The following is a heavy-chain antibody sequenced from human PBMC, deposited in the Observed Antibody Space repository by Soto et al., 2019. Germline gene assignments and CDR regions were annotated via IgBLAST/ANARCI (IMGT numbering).Heavy chain of an antibody. CDR2: ISGSGGST. CDR3: AKDRLLRMTMIPWWFDP. D-gene: IGHD3-22*01. J-gene: IGHJ5*02. V-gene: IGHV3-23*01. Sequence: PGGSLRLSCAASGFTFSSYAMSWVRQAPGKGLEWVSAISGSGGSTYYADSVKGRFTISRDNSKNTLYLQMNSLRAEDTAVYYCAKDRLLRMTMIPWWFDPWGQGTLVTVSS. CDR1: GFTFSSYA.